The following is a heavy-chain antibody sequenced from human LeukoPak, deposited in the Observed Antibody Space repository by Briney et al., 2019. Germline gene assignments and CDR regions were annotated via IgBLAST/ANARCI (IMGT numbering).Heavy chain of an antibody. V-gene: IGHV5-51*01. CDR1: GYSFTSYW. CDR3: ARGVVVPAAMSRFHWFDP. D-gene: IGHD2-2*01. CDR2: IYPGDSDT. J-gene: IGHJ5*02. Sequence: GESLKISWKGSGYSFTSYWIGWVRQMPGKGLEWMGIIYPGDSDTRYSPSFQGQVTISADKSISTAYLQWSSLKASDTAMYYCARGVVVPAAMSRFHWFDPWGQGTLVTVSS.